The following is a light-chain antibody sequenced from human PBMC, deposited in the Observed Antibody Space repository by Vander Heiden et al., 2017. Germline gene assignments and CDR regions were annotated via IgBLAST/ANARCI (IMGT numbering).Light chain of an antibody. J-gene: IGLJ2*01. Sequence: QSALTQPPSASVSPGQSVTISCTGTSRDVGASNYVSWYQQHPGKAPKVMSYEVSKRPSGVADRFSGSKSGNTASLTVSGLRADDEADYYCSSYAGRSNYVVFGGGTKLTVL. CDR2: EVS. V-gene: IGLV2-8*01. CDR3: SSYAGRSNYVV. CDR1: SRDVGASNY.